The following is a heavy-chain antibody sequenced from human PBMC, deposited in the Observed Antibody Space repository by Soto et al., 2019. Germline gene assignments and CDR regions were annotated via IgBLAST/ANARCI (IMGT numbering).Heavy chain of an antibody. J-gene: IGHJ6*02. D-gene: IGHD3-22*01. V-gene: IGHV3-30*18. CDR3: AKGDYKSGYYLAGGVDV. CDR1: GFRFSSYN. CDR2: ISYDGAVK. Sequence: QVQVVESGGGVVQPGRSLRLSCAASGFRFSSYNMDWVRQAPGKGLEWVASISYDGAVKYYADSVKGRFSISRDNAKNTVELQMNSLRAEDSAVYYCAKGDYKSGYYLAGGVDVWGQGTTVTVSS.